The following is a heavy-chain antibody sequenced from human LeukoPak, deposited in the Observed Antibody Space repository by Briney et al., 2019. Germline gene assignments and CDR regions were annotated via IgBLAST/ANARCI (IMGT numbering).Heavy chain of an antibody. D-gene: IGHD6-19*01. V-gene: IGHV4-59*08. CDR3: ARPLAVAGPFDL. CDR2: IYNSGST. CDR1: GGSISSYY. J-gene: IGHJ2*01. Sequence: PSETLSLTCTVSGGSISSYYWSWIRQPPGKGLEWIGYIYNSGSTNYNPSLKSRVTISEDTSKNQFSVKLSSVTAADTAVYYCARPLAVAGPFDLWGRGTLVTVSS.